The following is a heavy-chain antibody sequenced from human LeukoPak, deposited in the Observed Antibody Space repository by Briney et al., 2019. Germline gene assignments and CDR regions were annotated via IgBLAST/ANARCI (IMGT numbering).Heavy chain of an antibody. CDR3: AREKSLTGYWNTNWFDP. J-gene: IGHJ5*02. CDR1: GGTFSSYA. Sequence: ASVKVSCKASGGTFSSYAISWVRQAPGQGLEWMGGIIPIFGTANYAQKFQGRVTITADRSTSTAYMELSSLRSEDTAVYYCAREKSLTGYWNTNWFDPWGQGTLVTVSS. D-gene: IGHD3-9*01. V-gene: IGHV1-69*06. CDR2: IIPIFGTA.